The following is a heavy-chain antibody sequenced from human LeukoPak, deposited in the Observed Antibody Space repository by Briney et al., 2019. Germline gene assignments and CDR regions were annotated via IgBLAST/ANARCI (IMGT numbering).Heavy chain of an antibody. V-gene: IGHV3-74*01. CDR2: ISSDGSNT. CDR1: GFTFSSYW. CDR3: ARGVNGDSRFDP. Sequence: GGSLRLSCAASGFTFSSYWMHWVRQAPGKGLVWVSRISSDGSNTRYADSVKGRFTISRDNAKKTLYLQMNSLRAEDTAVYYCARGVNGDSRFDPWGQGTLVTVSS. J-gene: IGHJ5*02. D-gene: IGHD4-17*01.